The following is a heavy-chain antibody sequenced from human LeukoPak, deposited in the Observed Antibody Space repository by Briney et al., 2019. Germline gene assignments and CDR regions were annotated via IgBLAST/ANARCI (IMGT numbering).Heavy chain of an antibody. CDR2: INSDGSVT. Sequence: PGGSPRLSCAASGFTFTTYWMHWVRQTPGKGLVWVSHINSDGSVTSYADSVKGRFTISRDNAKNTLYLQMNSLRAEDTAVYYCARDDVDMANAVWGQGTTVTVSS. CDR3: ARDDVDMANAV. J-gene: IGHJ6*02. CDR1: GFTFTTYW. V-gene: IGHV3-74*01. D-gene: IGHD5-12*01.